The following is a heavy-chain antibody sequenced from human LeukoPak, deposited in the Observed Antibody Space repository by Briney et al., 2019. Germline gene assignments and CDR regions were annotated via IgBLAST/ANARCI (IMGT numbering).Heavy chain of an antibody. V-gene: IGHV3-74*01. D-gene: IGHD5-18*01. CDR2: INSDGSST. CDR1: GFTFSSYW. CDR3: AREIYSYGYNFDY. J-gene: IGHJ4*02. Sequence: GGSLRLSCAASGFTFSSYWMHWVRQAPGKGLVWVSRINSDGSSTNYAESVKGRFTISRDNAKNTLYLQMNSLRAEDTAVYYCAREIYSYGYNFDYWGRGTLVTVSS.